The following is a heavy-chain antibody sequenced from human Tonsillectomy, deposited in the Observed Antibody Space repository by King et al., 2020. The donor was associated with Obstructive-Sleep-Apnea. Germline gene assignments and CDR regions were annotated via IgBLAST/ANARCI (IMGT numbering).Heavy chain of an antibody. V-gene: IGHV4-31*03. CDR3: ARDIVVVVAATTYYYGMDV. Sequence: QLQESGPGLVKPSQTLFLTCTVSGGSISSGGYYWSWIRQHPGKGLEWIGYIYYSGSTYYNPSLKSRVTISVDTSKNQFSLKLSSVTAADTAVYYCARDIVVVVAATTYYYGMDVWGQGTTVTVSS. CDR2: IYYSGST. D-gene: IGHD2-15*01. CDR1: GGSISSGGYY. J-gene: IGHJ6*02.